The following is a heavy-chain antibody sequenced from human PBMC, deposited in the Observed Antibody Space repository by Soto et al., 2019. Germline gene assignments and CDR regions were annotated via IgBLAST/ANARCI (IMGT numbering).Heavy chain of an antibody. V-gene: IGHV1-18*01. CDR1: GYTFTAYA. Sequence: QVQLVQSGAEVKKPGASVKVSCKASGYTFTAYAISWVRQAPGQRLEWMGWISAYNGDTNYAQMLQGRVTMTTDTSTSTAYMELRSLRSDDTAVYYCARDSTVTTLDYWGQGTLVTVSS. J-gene: IGHJ4*02. D-gene: IGHD4-17*01. CDR3: ARDSTVTTLDY. CDR2: ISAYNGDT.